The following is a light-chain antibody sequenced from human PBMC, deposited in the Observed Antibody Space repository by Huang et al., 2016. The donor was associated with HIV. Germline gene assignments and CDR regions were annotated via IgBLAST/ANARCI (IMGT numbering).Light chain of an antibody. Sequence: EIVMTQSPATLSVSPGQRVTLSCRANRSVSTNLAWYQQRHGQPPRLLIYGSSTRAPGIPARFSGSGSGTDFSLTISSLQSEDFALYYCHQYNNLLLSFGGGTRV. CDR3: HQYNNLLLS. V-gene: IGKV3-15*01. CDR2: GSS. J-gene: IGKJ4*01. CDR1: RSVSTN.